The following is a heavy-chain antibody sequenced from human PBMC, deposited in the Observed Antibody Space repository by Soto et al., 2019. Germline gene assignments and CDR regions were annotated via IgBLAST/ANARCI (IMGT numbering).Heavy chain of an antibody. CDR3: ARDLSGTGLDI. V-gene: IGHV4-4*07. CDR2: VYSTGGT. D-gene: IGHD1-26*01. J-gene: IGHJ6*02. Sequence: QVKLHESGPGLVKPSETLSLTCNVSGDSIGRFYWSWIRQSADKGLEWIGRVYSTGGTAYNPVLKGRVTISLDRSNSHVSLEMNSVTAADTAVYFCARDLSGTGLDIWGRGTRVTVSS. CDR1: GDSIGRFY.